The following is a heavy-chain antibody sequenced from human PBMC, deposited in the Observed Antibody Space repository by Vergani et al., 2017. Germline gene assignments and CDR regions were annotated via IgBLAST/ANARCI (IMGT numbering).Heavy chain of an antibody. CDR1: GFTFSSFA. V-gene: IGHV3-23*01. CDR3: AKSGRLGSGWPNPFDY. Sequence: EVQLLESGGGLVQPGGSLRLSCAASGFTFSSFAMSWVRQAPGKGLEWVSSIGVSGGGTFYADSVKGRFTFSRDNSKNTLYLQMNSLRAEDTAIYYCAKSGRLGSGWPNPFDYWGQGTLVTVSS. D-gene: IGHD6-19*01. J-gene: IGHJ4*02. CDR2: IGVSGGGT.